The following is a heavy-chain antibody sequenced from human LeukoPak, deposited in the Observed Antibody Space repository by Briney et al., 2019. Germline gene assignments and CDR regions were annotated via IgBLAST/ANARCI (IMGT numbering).Heavy chain of an antibody. D-gene: IGHD3-3*01. V-gene: IGHV4-4*07. CDR1: GGSISSYY. CDR2: IYTSGST. Sequence: SETLSLTCTVSGGSISSYYWSWIRQPAGKGLEWIGRIYTSGSTNYNPSLKSRVTMSVDTSKNQFSLKLSSVTAADTAVYYCARVVIAGYDFWSGYYGAGRDYYYMDVWGKGTTVIVSS. J-gene: IGHJ6*03. CDR3: ARVVIAGYDFWSGYYGAGRDYYYMDV.